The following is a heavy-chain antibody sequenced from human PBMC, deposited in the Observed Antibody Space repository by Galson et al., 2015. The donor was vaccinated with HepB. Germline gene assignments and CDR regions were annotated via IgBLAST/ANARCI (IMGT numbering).Heavy chain of an antibody. D-gene: IGHD1-26*01. Sequence: SLRLSCAASGFTFSSYDMHWVRQPTGKGLEWVSAIGTADDTYYPGSVKGRFTISRENAKNSLHLQMNSLRAGDTAVYYCARAIQVGATSQGFDYWGQGTLVTVSS. CDR1: GFTFSSYD. V-gene: IGHV3-13*01. CDR3: ARAIQVGATSQGFDY. J-gene: IGHJ4*02. CDR2: IGTADDT.